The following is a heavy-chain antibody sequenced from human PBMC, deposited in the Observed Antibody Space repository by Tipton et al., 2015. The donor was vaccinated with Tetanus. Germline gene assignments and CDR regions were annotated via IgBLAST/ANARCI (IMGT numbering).Heavy chain of an antibody. CDR2: IKSKTDGGTT. J-gene: IGHJ2*01. Sequence: SLRLSCAASGFTFSNAWMNWVRQAPGKGLEWVGHIKSKTDGGTTDYAAPVKGRFTISRDDSKDIAYLQMSSLKTEGTAVYYCSRVARFLAVASQYWYFDLWGRGTLVTVSS. D-gene: IGHD6-19*01. CDR3: SRVARFLAVASQYWYFDL. V-gene: IGHV3-15*05. CDR1: GFTFSNAW.